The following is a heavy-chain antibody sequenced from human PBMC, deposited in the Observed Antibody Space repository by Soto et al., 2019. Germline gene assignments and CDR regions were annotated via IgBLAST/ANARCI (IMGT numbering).Heavy chain of an antibody. Sequence: KPSETLSLTCAVSGYSISSGYYWGWIRQPPGKGLEWIGSIYHSGSTYYNPSLKSRVTISVDTSKNQFSLKLSSVTAADTAVYYCARDRGGLPFNPLDYWGQGTLVTVSS. CDR2: IYHSGST. V-gene: IGHV4-38-2*02. CDR1: GYSISSGYY. D-gene: IGHD5-18*01. CDR3: ARDRGGLPFNPLDY. J-gene: IGHJ4*02.